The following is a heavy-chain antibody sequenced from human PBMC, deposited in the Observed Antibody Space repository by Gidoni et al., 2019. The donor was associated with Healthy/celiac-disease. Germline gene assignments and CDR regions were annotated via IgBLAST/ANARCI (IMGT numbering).Heavy chain of an antibody. J-gene: IGHJ3*02. CDR2: ISYDGSNK. Sequence: QVHLVESGGGVVQPGRSLSLSCAASGFNFSRYAMHWVRQAPGKGLEWVAVISYDGSNKYYADSVKGRFTISRDNSKNTLYLQMNSLRAEDTAVYYCASPRIFDAFDIWGQGTMVTVSS. CDR3: ASPRIFDAFDI. CDR1: GFNFSRYA. V-gene: IGHV3-30-3*01.